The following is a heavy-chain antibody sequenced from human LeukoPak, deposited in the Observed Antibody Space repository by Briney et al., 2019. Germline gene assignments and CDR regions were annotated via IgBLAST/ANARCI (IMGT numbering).Heavy chain of an antibody. CDR1: GFTFSNYA. CDR2: IGGSGDDT. D-gene: IGHD4-17*01. J-gene: IGHJ4*02. CDR3: AKDRLEDYGDYDFDY. V-gene: IGHV3-23*01. Sequence: GGSLRLSCAASGFTFSNYAISGVRQAPGKGLEWVSAIGGSGDDTYYADSVKGRFTISRDNSKNTLYLQMNSLRAEDTAVYYCAKDRLEDYGDYDFDYWGQGTLVTVSS.